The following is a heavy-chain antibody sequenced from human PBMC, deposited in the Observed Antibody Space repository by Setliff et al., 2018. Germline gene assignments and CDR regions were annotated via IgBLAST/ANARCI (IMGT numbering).Heavy chain of an antibody. CDR3: APSHQYSSSPFDY. V-gene: IGHV1-69*06. CDR1: GGTFSSYA. J-gene: IGHJ4*02. D-gene: IGHD6-6*01. Sequence: SVKVSCKASGGTFSSYAISWVRQAPGQGLEWMGGIIPIFGTANYAQKFQGRVTITADKSTSTAYMELSSLRSEDTAVYYCAPSHQYSSSPFDYWGQGTLVTVSS. CDR2: IIPIFGTA.